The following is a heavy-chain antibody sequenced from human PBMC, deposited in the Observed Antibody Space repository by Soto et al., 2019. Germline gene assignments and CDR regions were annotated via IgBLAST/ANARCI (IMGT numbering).Heavy chain of an antibody. CDR2: INSDGSST. CDR1: GFTFSSYW. V-gene: IGHV3-74*01. CDR3: ARDHVFFSSPRDCSSTSCYGVESWSCYDS. D-gene: IGHD2-2*01. J-gene: IGHJ4*02. Sequence: GGSLRLSCAASGFTFSSYWMHWVRQAPGKGLVWVSRINSDGSSTNYADSVKGRFTISRDNAKNTLYLQMNRMRAEDTAVYYCARDHVFFSSPRDCSSTSCYGVESWSCYDSWGQGTLVTVSS.